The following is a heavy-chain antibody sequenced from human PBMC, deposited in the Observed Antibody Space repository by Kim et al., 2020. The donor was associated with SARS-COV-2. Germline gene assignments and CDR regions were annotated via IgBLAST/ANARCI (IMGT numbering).Heavy chain of an antibody. D-gene: IGHD1-26*01. CDR1: GYTFTSYD. Sequence: ASVKVSCKASGYTFTSYDINWVRQATGQGLEWMGWMNPNSGNTGYAQKFQGRVTMTMNTSISTAYMELSSLRSEDTAVYYCARGGGYSLPIDYWGQGTLVTVSS. J-gene: IGHJ4*02. CDR2: MNPNSGNT. CDR3: ARGGGYSLPIDY. V-gene: IGHV1-8*01.